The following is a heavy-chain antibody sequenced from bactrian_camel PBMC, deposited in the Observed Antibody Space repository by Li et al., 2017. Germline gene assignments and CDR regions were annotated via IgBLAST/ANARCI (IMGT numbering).Heavy chain of an antibody. CDR1: GRSDSSYF. Sequence: HVQLVESGGGSVQAGGTLRLGCAASGRSDSSYFMAWFRQAPGKEREGVAAIHMRGHFTCYADSVAGRFTLAQDNAKKTLYLQMNDLKPEDTAMYYCAADRDVNVPPSLVLDSRRYNYWGQGTQVTVS. J-gene: IGHJ4*01. CDR3: AADRDVNVPPSLVLDSRRYNY. V-gene: IGHV3-3*01. CDR2: IHMRGHFT.